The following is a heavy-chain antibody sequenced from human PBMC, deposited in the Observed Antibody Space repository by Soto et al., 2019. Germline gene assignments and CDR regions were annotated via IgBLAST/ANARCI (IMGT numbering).Heavy chain of an antibody. CDR1: GDSISSYY. CDR3: AREEYQLPPDY. D-gene: IGHD2-2*01. V-gene: IGHV4-59*12. CDR2: IHYSGST. J-gene: IGHJ4*02. Sequence: SETLSLTCTVSGDSISSYYWNWMRQPPGKGLEWIGYIHYSGSTNYNPSLKSRVTISVDTSKNQFSLKLSSVTAADTAVYYCAREEYQLPPDYWGQGTLVTVS.